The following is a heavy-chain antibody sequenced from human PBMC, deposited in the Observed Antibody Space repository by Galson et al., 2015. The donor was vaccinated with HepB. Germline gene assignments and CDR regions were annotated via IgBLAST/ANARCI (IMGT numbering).Heavy chain of an antibody. Sequence: SVKVSCKASGYTFTTYTVHWVRQAPGQRLEWMGWINATNGNTKYSQRFQGRVTITRDTSARTAYMELSSLRSDDTAVYYCARDRGEILATWSFDYWGQGSLFTVPS. V-gene: IGHV1-3*01. D-gene: IGHD3-16*01. CDR3: ARDRGEILATWSFDY. J-gene: IGHJ4*02. CDR1: GYTFTTYT. CDR2: INATNGNT.